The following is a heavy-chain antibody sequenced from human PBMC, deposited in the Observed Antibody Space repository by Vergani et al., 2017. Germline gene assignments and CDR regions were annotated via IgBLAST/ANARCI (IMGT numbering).Heavy chain of an antibody. V-gene: IGHV3-23*01. D-gene: IGHD1-26*01. J-gene: IGHJ4*02. CDR2: ISGSGGNT. Sequence: EVQLLESGGGLVQPGGSLRLSCGASGFTFSSYAMTWVRQAPGKGLEWVSAISGSGGNTFYTDSVKGRFIISRDISKNTLYLQMSSLRADDTAVYYCAKDRPRDWETPLFLFDYWGQGTLVAVSS. CDR3: AKDRPRDWETPLFLFDY. CDR1: GFTFSSYA.